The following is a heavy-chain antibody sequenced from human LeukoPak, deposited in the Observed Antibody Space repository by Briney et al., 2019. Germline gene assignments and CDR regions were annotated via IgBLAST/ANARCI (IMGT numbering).Heavy chain of an antibody. V-gene: IGHV4-4*07. Sequence: SETLSLTCTVSGGSISSYYWTWIRQPAGKGLEWIGRIPTSGSTNYNPSLKSRVTMSVDTSKNQFSLKLYSVTPADTAVYYCARDGKISPYSGMDVWGQGTTVTVSS. CDR1: GGSISSYY. CDR2: IPTSGST. J-gene: IGHJ6*02. CDR3: ARDGKISPYSGMDV. D-gene: IGHD1-26*01.